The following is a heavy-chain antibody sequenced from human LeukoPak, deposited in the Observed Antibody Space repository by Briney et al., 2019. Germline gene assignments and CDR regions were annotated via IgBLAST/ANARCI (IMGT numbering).Heavy chain of an antibody. CDR1: GFTFSIYS. J-gene: IGHJ4*02. CDR3: ARDELYYYDSSGYFSFDY. CDR2: IFSSSSTI. Sequence: PGGSLRLSCAASGFTFSIYSMNWVRQAPGKGLEWVSYIFSSSSTIYYADSAKGRFTISRDNAKNSLYLQMNSLRAEDTAVYYCARDELYYYDSSGYFSFDYWGQGTLVTVSS. D-gene: IGHD3-22*01. V-gene: IGHV3-48*01.